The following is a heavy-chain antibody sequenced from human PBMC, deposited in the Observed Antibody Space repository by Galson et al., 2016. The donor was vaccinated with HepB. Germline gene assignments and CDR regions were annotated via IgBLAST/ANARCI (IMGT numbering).Heavy chain of an antibody. CDR1: GFTFSYYS. CDR2: ISSNSFHI. V-gene: IGHV3-21*01. Sequence: SLRLSCAASGFTFSYYSMNWVRQAPGKGLEWVSSISSNSFHIYYADSVMGRFTISRDNAKNSLFLQMNSLRAGDTAVYYCVRVPIPHYDFGDLPFDPWGQGTRVTVSS. D-gene: IGHD4-17*01. CDR3: VRVPIPHYDFGDLPFDP. J-gene: IGHJ5*02.